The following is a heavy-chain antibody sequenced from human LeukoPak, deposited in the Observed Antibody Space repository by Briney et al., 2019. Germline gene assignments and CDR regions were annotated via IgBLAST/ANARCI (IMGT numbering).Heavy chain of an antibody. CDR2: IKQDGSDK. Sequence: PGGSLRLSCAASGFTFSNYWMTWARQAPGKGLDWVANIKQDGSDKYYVDSVKGRFTISRDNAKNSLYLQMNSLRAEDTAVYYCARKAAPGGWFDPWGQGTLVTVSS. CDR1: GFTFSNYW. CDR3: ARKAAPGGWFDP. J-gene: IGHJ5*02. D-gene: IGHD6-13*01. V-gene: IGHV3-7*01.